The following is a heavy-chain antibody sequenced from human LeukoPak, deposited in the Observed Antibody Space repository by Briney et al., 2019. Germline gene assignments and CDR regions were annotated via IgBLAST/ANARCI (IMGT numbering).Heavy chain of an antibody. CDR1: GFTFSSYA. CDR2: VNGGGGST. J-gene: IGHJ6*04. D-gene: IGHD2-21*02. Sequence: GGSLRLSCAASGFTFSSYAMNWVRQAPGKGLEWVSAVNGGGGSTYYADSVKGRFTISRDNSKNTLFLQMNSLRAEDTAVYYCAKGRGICGSDCRYYHYDMDVWGKGTTVTVSS. CDR3: AKGRGICGSDCRYYHYDMDV. V-gene: IGHV3-23*01.